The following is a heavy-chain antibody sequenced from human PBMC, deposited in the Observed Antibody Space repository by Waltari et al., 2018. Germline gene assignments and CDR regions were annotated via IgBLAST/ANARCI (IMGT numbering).Heavy chain of an antibody. Sequence: QVQLVQSGAEVKTPGSSVKVSCKAYGGPFSSYAISWVRQAPGQGLEWMGGIIPSFGTANYAKKFQGRVTITTDESTSTAYMELSSLRSEDTAVYYCARAEMATISGWFDPWGQGTLVTVSS. V-gene: IGHV1-69*05. D-gene: IGHD5-12*01. J-gene: IGHJ5*02. CDR3: ARAEMATISGWFDP. CDR1: GGPFSSYA. CDR2: IIPSFGTA.